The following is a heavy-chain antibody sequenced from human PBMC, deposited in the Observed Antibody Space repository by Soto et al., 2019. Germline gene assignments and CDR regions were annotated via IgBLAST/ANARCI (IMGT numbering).Heavy chain of an antibody. V-gene: IGHV3-30-3*01. Sequence: YLRLRSAASAFTFSTFAMHWVRQAPGKGLEWVAVISYDGSNKYYADSVKGRFTISRDNSKNTLYLQMNSLRAEDTAVYYCASDFQQLNFDYWGQGT. CDR2: ISYDGSNK. J-gene: IGHJ4*02. CDR3: ASDFQQLNFDY. D-gene: IGHD6-13*01. CDR1: AFTFSTFA.